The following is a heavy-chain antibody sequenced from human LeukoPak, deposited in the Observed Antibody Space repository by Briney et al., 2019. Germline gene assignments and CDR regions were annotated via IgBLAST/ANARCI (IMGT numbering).Heavy chain of an antibody. CDR1: GYTFTGYY. J-gene: IGHJ4*02. D-gene: IGHD3-9*01. Sequence: APVKVSCKASGYTFTGYYMHWVRQAPGQGLEWMGWINPNSGGTNYAQKFQGRVTMTRDTSISTAYMELSRLRSDDTAVYYCARDNVLRYFDWSQRGFDYWGQGTLVTVSS. V-gene: IGHV1-2*02. CDR3: ARDNVLRYFDWSQRGFDY. CDR2: INPNSGGT.